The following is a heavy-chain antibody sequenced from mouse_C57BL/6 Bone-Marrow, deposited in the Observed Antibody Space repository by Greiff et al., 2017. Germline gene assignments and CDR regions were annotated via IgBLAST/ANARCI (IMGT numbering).Heavy chain of an antibody. Sequence: EVKVVESGGGLVKPGGSLKLSCAASGFTFSDYGMHWVRQAPEKGLEWVAYISSGSSTIYYADTVKGRFTISRDNAKNTLFLQMTSLRSEDTAMYYCAWPGQYYFDYWGQGTTLTVSS. CDR1: GFTFSDYG. CDR2: ISSGSSTI. V-gene: IGHV5-17*01. CDR3: AWPGQYYFDY. J-gene: IGHJ2*01.